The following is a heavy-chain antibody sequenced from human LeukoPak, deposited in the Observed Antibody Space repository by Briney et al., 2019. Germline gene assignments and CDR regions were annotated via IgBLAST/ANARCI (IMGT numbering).Heavy chain of an antibody. CDR2: IYDSETT. J-gene: IGHJ4*02. CDR3: ARSVYSTNADS. Sequence: SETLSLTCTVSGGSISTNICYWGWIRQPPGKGLEWIGNIYDSETTYYNPSLKSRVAISVDTSNNQFSLKLSSVTAADTAVYYCARSVYSTNADSWGQGTLVTVSS. V-gene: IGHV4-39*01. CDR1: GGSISTNICY. D-gene: IGHD6-13*01.